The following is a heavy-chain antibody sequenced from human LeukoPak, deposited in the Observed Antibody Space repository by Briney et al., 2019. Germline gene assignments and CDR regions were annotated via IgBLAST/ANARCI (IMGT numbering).Heavy chain of an antibody. CDR3: ARDRRYCNGGSCYSYDAFDI. V-gene: IGHV4-59*01. CDR1: GDSIRNYY. Sequence: SETLSLTCTVSGDSIRNYYWTWIWQPPGKGLQWIGKTYYSRTTKYNPFLKSRATISVDTSKNQFSLKLTSVTAADTAVYYCARDRRYCNGGSCYSYDAFDIWGQGTMVTVSS. J-gene: IGHJ3*02. D-gene: IGHD2-15*01. CDR2: TYYSRTT.